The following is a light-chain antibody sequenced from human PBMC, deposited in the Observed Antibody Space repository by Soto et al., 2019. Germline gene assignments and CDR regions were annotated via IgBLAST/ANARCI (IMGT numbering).Light chain of an antibody. CDR3: QQYNSPMYT. Sequence: DIQMTQSPSTLSASVGDRVTITCRASQSISSWLAWYQQKPGKAPKLLIYDASSLESGVPSRFSGSGSGTEFTLTISSLQPDDFATYYCQQYNSPMYTFGQGTRLEIX. J-gene: IGKJ5*01. CDR1: QSISSW. CDR2: DAS. V-gene: IGKV1-5*01.